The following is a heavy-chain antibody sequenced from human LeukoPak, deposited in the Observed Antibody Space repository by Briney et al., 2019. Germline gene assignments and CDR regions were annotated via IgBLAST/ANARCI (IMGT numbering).Heavy chain of an antibody. J-gene: IGHJ4*02. CDR2: IYHSGTT. CDR1: GYSISSGYY. CDR3: ASVEPSMGTNY. D-gene: IGHD5-18*01. V-gene: IGHV4-38-2*01. Sequence: SETLSLTCAVSGYSISSGYYWGWIRQPPGKGLEWIGSIYHSGTTYYNPSLKSRVTISLDTSKYQFSLRLSSVTAADTAVYYCASVEPSMGTNYWGQGTLVTVSS.